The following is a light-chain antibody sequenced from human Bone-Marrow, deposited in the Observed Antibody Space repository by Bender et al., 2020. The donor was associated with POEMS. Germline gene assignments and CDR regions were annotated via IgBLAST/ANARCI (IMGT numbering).Light chain of an antibody. CDR3: AVWDDSLNGWV. V-gene: IGLV1-44*01. CDR1: SSNIGAHA. CDR2: SSH. Sequence: QSVLTQPPSASGTPGQRVTISCSGGSSNIGAHAVNWYQHLPGTAPKLLIYSSHRRPSEVPDRFPGSRSGTSASLAISGLQSEDGADYYCAVWDDSLNGWVFGGETKLTVL. J-gene: IGLJ3*02.